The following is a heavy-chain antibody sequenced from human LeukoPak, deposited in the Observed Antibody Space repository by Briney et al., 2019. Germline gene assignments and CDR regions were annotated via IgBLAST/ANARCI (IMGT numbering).Heavy chain of an antibody. V-gene: IGHV1-2*06. Sequence: ASVKVSCKASGYTFTGYYMHRVRQAPGQGLEWMGRINPNSGGTNYAQKFQGRVTMTRDTSISTAYMELSRLRSDDTAVYYCARALDYYYYGMDVWGQGTTVTVSS. J-gene: IGHJ6*02. CDR2: INPNSGGT. CDR1: GYTFTGYY. CDR3: ARALDYYYYGMDV.